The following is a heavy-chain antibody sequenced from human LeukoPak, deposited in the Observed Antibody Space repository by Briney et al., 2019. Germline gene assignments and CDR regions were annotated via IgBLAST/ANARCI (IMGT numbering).Heavy chain of an antibody. V-gene: IGHV4-39*01. CDR2: IYYSGST. Sequence: SETLSLTCTVSGCSISSSSYYWGWIRQPPGKGLEWIGSIYYSGSTYYNPSLKSRVTISVDTSKNQFSLKLSSVTDADTAVYYCARPPYSSSWYYFDYWGQGTLVTVSS. D-gene: IGHD6-13*01. CDR3: ARPPYSSSWYYFDY. J-gene: IGHJ4*02. CDR1: GCSISSSSYY.